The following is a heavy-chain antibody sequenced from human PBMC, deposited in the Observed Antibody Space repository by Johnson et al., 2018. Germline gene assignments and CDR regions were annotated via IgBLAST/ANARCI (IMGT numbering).Heavy chain of an antibody. CDR3: AKDIKPGPDAFDA. CDR1: GFTFDDYA. V-gene: IGHV3-9*01. J-gene: IGHJ3*01. D-gene: IGHD1-1*01. CDR2: ISWNSGGI. Sequence: VQLVQSGGGLAQPGRSLRLSCAASGFTFDDYAMHWVRQAPGKGLEWVSSISWNSGGIGYADSVKGRFTISRDNSKNFLYLQMNSLRAEDTALYYCAKDIKPGPDAFDAWGQWTMVTVSS.